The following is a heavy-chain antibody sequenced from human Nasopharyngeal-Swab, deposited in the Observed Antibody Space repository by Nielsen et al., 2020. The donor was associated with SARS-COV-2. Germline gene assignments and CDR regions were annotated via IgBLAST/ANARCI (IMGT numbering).Heavy chain of an antibody. V-gene: IGHV4-59*12. J-gene: IGHJ6*03. CDR2: IYYSGST. Sequence: SETLSLTCTVSGGSISSYYWRWIRQPPGKGLEWIGYIYYSGSTYYNPSLKSRVTISVDTSKNQFSLKLSSVTAADTAVYYCARDHSSLGGTAPGDMDVWGKGTTVTVSS. CDR3: ARDHSSLGGTAPGDMDV. D-gene: IGHD3-16*01. CDR1: GGSISSYY.